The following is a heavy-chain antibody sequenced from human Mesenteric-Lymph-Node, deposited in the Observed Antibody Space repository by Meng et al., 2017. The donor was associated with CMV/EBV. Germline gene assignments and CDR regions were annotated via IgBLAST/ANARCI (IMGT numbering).Heavy chain of an antibody. J-gene: IGHJ4*02. Sequence: QVELQQWGAGLLKPSETLSLTCAVYGGSFSGYYWSWIRQPPGKGLEWIGEINHSGSTNYNPSLKSRVTISVDTSKNQFSLKLSSVTAADTAVYYCARHQRWLKSEGGFNYWSQGTLVTVSS. CDR3: ARHQRWLKSEGGFNY. CDR1: GGSFSGYY. D-gene: IGHD4-23*01. CDR2: INHSGST. V-gene: IGHV4-34*01.